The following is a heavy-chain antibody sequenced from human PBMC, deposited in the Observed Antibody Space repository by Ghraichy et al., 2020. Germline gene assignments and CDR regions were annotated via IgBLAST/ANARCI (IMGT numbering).Heavy chain of an antibody. V-gene: IGHV3-72*01. CDR2: TRNKANSYTT. Sequence: LSLTCAASGFTFSDHYVDWIRQAPGKGLEWVGRTRNKANSYTTEYAASVKGRFTISRDDSKNSLYLQMNSLKTEDTAMYYCARNSYYSGSTYYYDNWGQGTLVTVSS. J-gene: IGHJ4*02. CDR3: ARNSYYSGSTYYYDN. D-gene: IGHD3-10*01. CDR1: GFTFSDHY.